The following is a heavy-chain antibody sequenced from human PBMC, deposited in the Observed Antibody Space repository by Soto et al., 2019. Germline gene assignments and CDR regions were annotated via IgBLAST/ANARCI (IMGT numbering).Heavy chain of an antibody. V-gene: IGHV1-18*01. D-gene: IGHD3-3*01. Sequence: ASVKVSCKASGYTFTSYGISWVRQAPGQGLEWMGRISAYNGNTNYAQKLQGRVTMTTDTSTSTAYMELRSLRSDDTAVYYCARDLGYDFWSGYYPGGNYYYGMDVWGQGTTVTVSS. J-gene: IGHJ6*02. CDR1: GYTFTSYG. CDR2: ISAYNGNT. CDR3: ARDLGYDFWSGYYPGGNYYYGMDV.